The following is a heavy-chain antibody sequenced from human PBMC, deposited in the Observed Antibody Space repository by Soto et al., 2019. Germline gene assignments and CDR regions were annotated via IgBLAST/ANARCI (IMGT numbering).Heavy chain of an antibody. CDR3: KREQSDDNYFDP. CDR2: IYYSGGT. Sequence: PXTTLSLTFTVPGGPLSSSDYFYTWVRQPPGKGLEWLGYIYYSGGTNYNPSLKSRVTISLDKSKSQFSLRLISVTAADTAVYYSKREQSDDNYFDPWGQGTLVTV. D-gene: IGHD6-19*01. CDR1: GGPLSSSDYF. V-gene: IGHV4-61*08. J-gene: IGHJ5*02.